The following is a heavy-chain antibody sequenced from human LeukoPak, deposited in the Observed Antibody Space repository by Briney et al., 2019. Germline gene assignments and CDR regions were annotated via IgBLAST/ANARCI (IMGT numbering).Heavy chain of an antibody. CDR2: IYTSGST. V-gene: IGHV4-61*02. D-gene: IGHD6-6*01. CDR1: GGSISSGSYY. Sequence: PSETLSLTCTVSGGSISSGSYYWSWIRQPAGKGLEWIGRIYTSGSTNYNPSLKSRVTISVDTSKNQFSLKLSSVTAADTAVYYCARGSQLVEWFDPWGQGTLVTVSS. CDR3: ARGSQLVEWFDP. J-gene: IGHJ5*02.